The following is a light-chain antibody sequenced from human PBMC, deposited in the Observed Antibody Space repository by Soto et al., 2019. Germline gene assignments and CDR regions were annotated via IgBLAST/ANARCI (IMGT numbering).Light chain of an antibody. CDR1: QSISSW. V-gene: IGKV1-33*01. J-gene: IGKJ5*01. Sequence: DIQMTQSPSTLSASLGDRVTITCRASQSISSWLAWYQQKPGKAPKLLIFDASNLETGVPSRFSGSGSGTDFTFTISSLQPEDIATYYCQQYDNLPITFGQGTRLE. CDR3: QQYDNLPIT. CDR2: DAS.